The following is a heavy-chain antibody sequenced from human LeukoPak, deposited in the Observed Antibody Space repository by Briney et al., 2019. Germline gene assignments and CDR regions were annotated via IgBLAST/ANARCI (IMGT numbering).Heavy chain of an antibody. CDR2: IYYSGTT. CDR3: ARRSIVGARDY. V-gene: IGHV4-39*07. CDR1: GGSISSSSYY. Sequence: SETLSLTCTVSGGSISSSSYYWGWIRQPPGKGLEWIGNIYYSGTTYYNPSLKSRVTISVDTSKNQFSLKLNSVTAADTAVYYCARRSIVGARDYWGQGTLVTVSS. D-gene: IGHD1-26*01. J-gene: IGHJ4*02.